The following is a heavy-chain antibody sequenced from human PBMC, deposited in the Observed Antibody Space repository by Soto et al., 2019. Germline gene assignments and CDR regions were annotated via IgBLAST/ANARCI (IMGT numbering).Heavy chain of an antibody. D-gene: IGHD3-10*01. J-gene: IGHJ3*02. CDR2: IYYSGST. V-gene: IGHV4-39*01. CDR1: GGSISSSSYY. Sequence: SETLSLTCTVSGGSISSSSYYWGWIRQPPGKGLEWIGSIYYSGSTYYNPSLKSRVTISVDTSKNQFSLKLSSVTAADTAVYYCARLTYYYGSGSYTDAFDIWGQGTMVT. CDR3: ARLTYYYGSGSYTDAFDI.